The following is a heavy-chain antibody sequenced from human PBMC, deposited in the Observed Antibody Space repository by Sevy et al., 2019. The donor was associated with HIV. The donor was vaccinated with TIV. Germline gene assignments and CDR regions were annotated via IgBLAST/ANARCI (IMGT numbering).Heavy chain of an antibody. J-gene: IGHJ6*02. CDR2: IGSSSSHI. V-gene: IGHV3-21*01. CDR3: ARVAADDPDFYYYGMDV. CDR1: GFTFSSYA. D-gene: IGHD6-13*01. Sequence: GGSLRLSCAASGFTFSSYAMNWVRQAPGKGLEWVSSIGSSSSHIYAADSLKGRFTISRDNAKNSLFLQMNSLRAEDTAIYYCARVAADDPDFYYYGMDVWGQGTTVTVSS.